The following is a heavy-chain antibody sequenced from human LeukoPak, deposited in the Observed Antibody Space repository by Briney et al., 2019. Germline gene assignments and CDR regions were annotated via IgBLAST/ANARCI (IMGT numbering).Heavy chain of an antibody. CDR2: IYYSGST. V-gene: IGHV4-59*12. J-gene: IGHJ3*02. Sequence: SSETLSLTCTVSGGSISSYYWSWIRQPPGKGLEWIGYIYYSGSTNYNPSLKSRVTISVDTSKNQSSLKLSSVTAADTAVYYCARDRNYDFWSGYYQEAFDIWGQGTMVTVSS. D-gene: IGHD3-3*01. CDR1: GGSISSYY. CDR3: ARDRNYDFWSGYYQEAFDI.